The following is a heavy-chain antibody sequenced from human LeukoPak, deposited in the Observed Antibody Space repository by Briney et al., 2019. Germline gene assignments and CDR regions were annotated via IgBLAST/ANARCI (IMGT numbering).Heavy chain of an antibody. CDR1: GFSFSDSV. D-gene: IGHD3-10*01. Sequence: PGGSLRLSCVASGFSFSDSVIHWVRQAPGKGLEWVAVISHDVKTTYYADSAKGRFTISRDNSRNTVFLQMNRLRPEDTAVCYCVKEAYYGWGSSPTFYFDYWGQGTRVTVSS. CDR3: VKEAYYGWGSSPTFYFDY. V-gene: IGHV3-30*04. CDR2: ISHDVKTT. J-gene: IGHJ4*02.